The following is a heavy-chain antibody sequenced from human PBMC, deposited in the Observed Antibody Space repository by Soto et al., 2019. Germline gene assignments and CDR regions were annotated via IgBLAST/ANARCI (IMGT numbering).Heavy chain of an antibody. V-gene: IGHV4-59*01. D-gene: IGHD3-3*01. CDR3: ARDLPRFLGAFDI. J-gene: IGHJ3*02. CDR1: GGSITSYY. CDR2: IYYSGSI. Sequence: QVQLQESGPGLVKPSETLSLTCTVSGGSITSYYWSWIRQPPGKGLEWIGYIYYSGSINYNPSLKSRVTISVDTSKNQFSLKLSSVTAADTAVYYCARDLPRFLGAFDIWGQGTMVTVSS.